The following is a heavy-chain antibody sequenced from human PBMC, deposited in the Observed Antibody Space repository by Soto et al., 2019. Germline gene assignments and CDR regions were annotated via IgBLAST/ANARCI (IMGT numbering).Heavy chain of an antibody. J-gene: IGHJ4*02. CDR2: ITDNGGST. CDR3: AKQRASTTAFDY. V-gene: IGHV3-23*01. CDR1: GFTFSRDG. D-gene: IGHD5-12*01. Sequence: GASLRLSCAASGFTFSRDGMSWLRQAPGKGLAWVSLITDNGGSTYYADSVKGRFTISRDNPKNTLSLQMNSLRAEDTAVYYCAKQRASTTAFDYWGEGALVTVSS.